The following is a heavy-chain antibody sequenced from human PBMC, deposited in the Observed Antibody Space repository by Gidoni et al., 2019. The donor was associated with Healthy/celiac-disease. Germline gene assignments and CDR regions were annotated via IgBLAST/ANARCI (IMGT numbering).Heavy chain of an antibody. D-gene: IGHD1-26*01. CDR1: GFTFSSYA. J-gene: IGHJ4*02. CDR2: ISGSGGST. Sequence: EVQLLESGGGLVQPGGSLRLSCAASGFTFSSYAMSWVRQAPGKGLEWVSAISGSGGSTYYADSVKGRFTISRDNSKNTLYLQMNSLRAEDTAVYYCAKDRVGATKVRYYFDYWGQGTLVTVSS. CDR3: AKDRVGATKVRYYFDY. V-gene: IGHV3-23*01.